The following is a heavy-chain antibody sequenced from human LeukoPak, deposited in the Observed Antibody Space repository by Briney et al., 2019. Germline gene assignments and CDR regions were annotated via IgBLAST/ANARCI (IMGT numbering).Heavy chain of an antibody. CDR1: GFTFGDYA. J-gene: IGHJ3*02. V-gene: IGHV3-9*03. CDR3: AKDLDSRGYGAFDI. Sequence: GGSLRLSCAASGFTFGDYAMHWVRQAPGKGLEWVSGISWNSGSIGYADSVKGRFTISRDNAKNSLYLQMNSLRAEDMALYYCAKDLDSRGYGAFDIWGQGTMVTVSS. D-gene: IGHD3-22*01. CDR2: ISWNSGSI.